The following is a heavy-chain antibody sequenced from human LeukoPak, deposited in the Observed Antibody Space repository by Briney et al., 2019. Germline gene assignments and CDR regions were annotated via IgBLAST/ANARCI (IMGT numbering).Heavy chain of an antibody. CDR1: GFTFSTFA. D-gene: IGHD2-15*01. CDR3: PKGIGQCSGGTCYPGYDGFHA. V-gene: IGHV3-23*01. J-gene: IGHJ3*01. CDR2: MCGSGSDT. Sequence: GGSLRLSCAASGFTFSTFAMNWVRQAPAKGLEWVSTMCGSGSDTYYADSVKGRFTISRDNSKNTVSLQMNSLRADDTAVYYCPKGIGQCSGGTCYPGYDGFHAWGEGAMVTVSS.